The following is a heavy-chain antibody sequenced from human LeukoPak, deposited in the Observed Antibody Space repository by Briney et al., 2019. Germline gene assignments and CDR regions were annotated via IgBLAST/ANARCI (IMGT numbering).Heavy chain of an antibody. D-gene: IGHD3-22*01. V-gene: IGHV1-46*01. CDR3: ARTSYKITMIVVVEPRLTDY. Sequence: ASVKVSCKATGYTFTAYYMHWVRQAPGQGLEWMGLINPSGSDTVYAQKFQGRLTMTRDMSTSTDYMELSSLRSDDTAVYYCARTSYKITMIVVVEPRLTDYWGQGTLVTVSS. CDR2: INPSGSDT. J-gene: IGHJ4*02. CDR1: GYTFTAYY.